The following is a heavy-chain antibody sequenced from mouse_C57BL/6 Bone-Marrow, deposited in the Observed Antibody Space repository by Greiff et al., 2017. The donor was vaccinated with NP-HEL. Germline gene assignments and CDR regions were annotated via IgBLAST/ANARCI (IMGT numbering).Heavy chain of an antibody. V-gene: IGHV7-1*01. CDR1: GFTFSDFY. Sequence: EVHLVESGGGLVQSGRSLRLSCATSGFTFSDFYMEWVRQAPGKGLEWIAASRNKANDYTTEYSASVKGRFIVSRDTSQSILYLQMNALRAEDTAIYYCARDGGTDWYFDVWGTGTTVTVSS. J-gene: IGHJ1*03. CDR3: ARDGGTDWYFDV. D-gene: IGHD2-14*01. CDR2: SRNKANDYTT.